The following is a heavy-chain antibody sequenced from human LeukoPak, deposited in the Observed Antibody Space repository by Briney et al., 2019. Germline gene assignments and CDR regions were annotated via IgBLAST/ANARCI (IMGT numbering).Heavy chain of an antibody. CDR3: ARGGVNYWNPRY. J-gene: IGHJ4*02. CDR1: GFTVSSHY. V-gene: IGHV3-53*01. CDR2: LYTGGRT. Sequence: QAGGSLRLSCVASGFTVSSHYMSWVRQAPGKGLEWVSLLYTGGRTYYADSVEGRFTICRDDSKNTVYPHMNTVRAEDTAMYYCARGGVNYWNPRYWGQGTLVTVSS. D-gene: IGHD1-1*01.